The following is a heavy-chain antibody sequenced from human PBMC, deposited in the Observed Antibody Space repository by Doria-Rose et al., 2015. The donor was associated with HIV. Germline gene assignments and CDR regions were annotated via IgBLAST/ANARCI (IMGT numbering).Heavy chain of an antibody. V-gene: IGHV4-38-2*02. Sequence: QVQLQQWGPGLVKPSETLSLTCTVSGASISSDNYWGWIRQPPGKGLEWIGSYYSSGRTYSNPSLKSRVTIPADTSKNQFSRNLSSLTAADTAVYYCVMMPRYWGQGTLVTVSS. J-gene: IGHJ4*02. CDR2: YYSSGRT. CDR1: GASISSDNY. CDR3: VMMPRY. D-gene: IGHD3-16*01.